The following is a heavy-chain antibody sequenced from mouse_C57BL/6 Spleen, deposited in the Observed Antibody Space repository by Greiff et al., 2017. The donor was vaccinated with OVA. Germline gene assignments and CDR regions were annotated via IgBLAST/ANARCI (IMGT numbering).Heavy chain of an antibody. Sequence: VKLVESGPGLVQPSQSLSITCTVSGFSLTSYGVHWVRQSPGKGLEWLGVIWSGGSTDYNAAFISRLSISKDNSKSQVFFKMNSLQADDTAIYYCASDDYDGYFDVWGTGTTVTVSS. CDR1: GFSLTSYG. CDR3: ASDDYDGYFDV. D-gene: IGHD2-4*01. CDR2: IWSGGST. J-gene: IGHJ1*03. V-gene: IGHV2-2*01.